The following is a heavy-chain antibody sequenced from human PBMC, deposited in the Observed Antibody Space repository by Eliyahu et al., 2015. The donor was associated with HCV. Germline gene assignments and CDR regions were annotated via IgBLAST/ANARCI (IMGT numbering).Heavy chain of an antibody. CDR1: GDXVXSXSAA. V-gene: IGHV6-1*01. Sequence: QVQLQQSXPGLVRPSQXLSLTCAISGDXVXSXSAAWDWXRQSPSXGLALLGRTDXRSKXYNDYAVSVKSRITINPDTSKNQFSLQLNSVTPEDTAVYYCAREQYSSGWTFDYWGQGTLVTVSS. CDR2: TDXRSKXYN. CDR3: AREQYSSGWTFDY. J-gene: IGHJ4*02. D-gene: IGHD6-19*01.